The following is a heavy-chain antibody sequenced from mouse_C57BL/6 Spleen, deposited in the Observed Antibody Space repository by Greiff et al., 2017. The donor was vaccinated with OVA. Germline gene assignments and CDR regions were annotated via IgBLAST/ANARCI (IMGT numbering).Heavy chain of an antibody. V-gene: IGHV2-2*01. Sequence: VKLVESGPGLVQPSQSLSITCTVSGFSLTSYGVHWVRQSPGKGLEWLGVIWSGGSTDYNAAFISRLSISKDNSKSQVFFKMNRLQADDTAIYYCARIYDYDGYYAMDYWGQGTSVTVSS. D-gene: IGHD2-4*01. CDR3: ARIYDYDGYYAMDY. CDR1: GFSLTSYG. J-gene: IGHJ4*01. CDR2: IWSGGST.